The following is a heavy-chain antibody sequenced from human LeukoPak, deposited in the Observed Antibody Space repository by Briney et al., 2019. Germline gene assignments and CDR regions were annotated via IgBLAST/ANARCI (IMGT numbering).Heavy chain of an antibody. Sequence: APVKVSFKASGYTFTSYAMHWVRQAPGQRLEWMGWINAGNGNTKYSQKFQGRVTITRDTSASTAYMELSSLRSEDTAVYYCARDSSGWQEGYNWFDPWGQGTLVTVSS. CDR1: GYTFTSYA. CDR3: ARDSSGWQEGYNWFDP. D-gene: IGHD6-19*01. CDR2: INAGNGNT. V-gene: IGHV1-3*01. J-gene: IGHJ5*02.